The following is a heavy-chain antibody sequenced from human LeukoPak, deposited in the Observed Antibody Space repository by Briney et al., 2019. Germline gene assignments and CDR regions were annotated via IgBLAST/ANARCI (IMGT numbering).Heavy chain of an antibody. V-gene: IGHV4-34*01. Sequence: SETLSLTCAVYGGSFSGYYWSWIRQPPGKGLEWIGEINHSGSTNYNPSLKSRVTISVDTSKNQFSLKLSSVTAADTAVYYCARGPIGDIVVVPAAMVTLFFDYWGQGTLVTVSS. J-gene: IGHJ4*02. CDR3: ARGPIGDIVVVPAAMVTLFFDY. D-gene: IGHD2-2*01. CDR1: GGSFSGYY. CDR2: INHSGST.